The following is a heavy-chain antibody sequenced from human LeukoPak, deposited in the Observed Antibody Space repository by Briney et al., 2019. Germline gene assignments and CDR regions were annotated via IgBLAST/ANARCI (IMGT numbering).Heavy chain of an antibody. CDR2: INPSGGST. Sequence: ASVKVSCKASGYTFTSYYMHWVRQAPGQGLEWMGIINPSGGSTSYAQKFQGRVTMTRDMSTSTVYMELSSLRSEDTAVYYCARDILLRQLWLQDYYYYMDVWGKGTTVTVSS. V-gene: IGHV1-46*01. D-gene: IGHD5-18*01. CDR1: GYTFTSYY. CDR3: ARDILLRQLWLQDYYYYMDV. J-gene: IGHJ6*03.